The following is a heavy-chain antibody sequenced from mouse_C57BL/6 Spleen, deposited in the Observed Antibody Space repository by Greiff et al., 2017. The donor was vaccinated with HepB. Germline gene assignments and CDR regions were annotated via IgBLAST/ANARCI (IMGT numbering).Heavy chain of an antibody. CDR1: GYTFTDYY. CDR3: ATTVVPWYFDV. CDR2: INPNNGGT. J-gene: IGHJ1*03. D-gene: IGHD1-1*01. V-gene: IGHV1-26*01. Sequence: EVQLQQSGPELVKPGASVKISCKASGYTFTDYYMNWVKQSHGKSLEWIGDINPNNGGTSYNQKFKGKATLTVDKSSSTAYMELRSLTSEDSAVYYCATTVVPWYFDVWGTGTTVTVSS.